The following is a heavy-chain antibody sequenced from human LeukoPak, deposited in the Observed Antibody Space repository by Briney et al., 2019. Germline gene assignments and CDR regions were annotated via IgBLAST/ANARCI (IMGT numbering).Heavy chain of an antibody. Sequence: SETLSLTCAVYGGSFSGYYWSWIRQPPGKGLEWIGEINHSGSTNYIPSLKSRVTISIDTSKNQFSLKLSSVTAADTAVYYCARVGEEEDTAMVRNYWGQGTLVTVSS. CDR2: INHSGST. V-gene: IGHV4-34*01. CDR3: ARVGEEEDTAMVRNY. J-gene: IGHJ4*02. D-gene: IGHD5-18*01. CDR1: GGSFSGYY.